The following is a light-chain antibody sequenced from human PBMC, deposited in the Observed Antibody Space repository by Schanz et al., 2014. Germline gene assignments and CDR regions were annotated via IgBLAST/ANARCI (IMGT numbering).Light chain of an antibody. V-gene: IGKV3-11*01. CDR1: QSVNTY. Sequence: EIVLTQSPDTLSLSPGERVTLSCRASQSVNTYLAWYQQKAGQAPRLLIYDATNRATDIPDRFSGSGSGTDFTLTISSLQSEDLAVYYCHQYDDWPGYTFGQGTKLEIK. CDR2: DAT. CDR3: HQYDDWPGYT. J-gene: IGKJ2*01.